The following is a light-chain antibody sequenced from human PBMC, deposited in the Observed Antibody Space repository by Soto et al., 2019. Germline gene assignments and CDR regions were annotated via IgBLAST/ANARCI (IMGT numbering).Light chain of an antibody. CDR2: TAY. CDR3: QQTYSAPFT. V-gene: IGKV1-39*01. J-gene: IGKJ3*01. Sequence: DIQMTQSPSSLSASVGDSVTLTCRASQRLISFLNWYQQAPGRAPKLLISTAYKLQSGVPSRFSGSESGTEFTLTISSLQPEEFAIYFCQQTYSAPFTFGPGTKVDVK. CDR1: QRLISF.